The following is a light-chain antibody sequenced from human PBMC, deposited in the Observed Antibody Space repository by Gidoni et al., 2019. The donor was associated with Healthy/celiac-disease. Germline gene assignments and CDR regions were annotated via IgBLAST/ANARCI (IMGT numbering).Light chain of an antibody. Sequence: QSVLTQPPAVSGAPGQRVTISCTGSSSNIGAGYDVHWYQQLPGTAPKLLIYGNSNRPSGVPDRFSGSKSGTSASLAIPGLQAEDEADYYCQSYDSSLSWVFGGGTKLTV. CDR1: SSNIGAGYD. CDR3: QSYDSSLSWV. CDR2: GNS. J-gene: IGLJ3*02. V-gene: IGLV1-40*01.